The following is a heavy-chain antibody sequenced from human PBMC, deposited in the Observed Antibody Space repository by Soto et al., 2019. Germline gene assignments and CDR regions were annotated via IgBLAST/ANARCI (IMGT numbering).Heavy chain of an antibody. CDR1: GGTLSNYA. V-gene: IGHV1-69*01. D-gene: IGHD6-6*01. J-gene: IGHJ4*02. CDR2: VIPMIGTA. CDR3: ARGGFSSSYRLDY. Sequence: QVQLVQSGAEVKKPGSSVKVSCKASGGTLSNYAINWVRQAPGQGLEWMGGVIPMIGTANYAQKFQGRVPITADGSTSTAYMELSSLRSEDTAVYYCARGGFSSSYRLDYWGQGTLVAVSS.